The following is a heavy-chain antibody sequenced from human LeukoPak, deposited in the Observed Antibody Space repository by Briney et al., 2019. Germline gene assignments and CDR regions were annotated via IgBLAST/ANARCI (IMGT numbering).Heavy chain of an antibody. V-gene: IGHV4-34*01. CDR2: INHSGST. D-gene: IGHD3-10*01. J-gene: IGHJ6*03. Sequence: SETLSLTCAVYGGSFSGYYWSWIRQPPGEGLEWIGEINHSGSTNYNPSLKSRVTISVDTSKNQFSLKLSSVTAADTAVYYCARAVGSGSFQTYYYYMDVWGKGTTVTISS. CDR3: ARAVGSGSFQTYYYYMDV. CDR1: GGSFSGYY.